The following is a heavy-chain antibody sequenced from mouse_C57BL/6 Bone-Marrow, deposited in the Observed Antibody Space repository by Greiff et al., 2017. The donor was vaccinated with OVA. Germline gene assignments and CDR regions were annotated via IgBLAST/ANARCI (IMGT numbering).Heavy chain of an antibody. CDR3: ARAYYYGSSYCWYFEG. D-gene: IGHD1-1*01. Sequence: EVQLQQSGPELVKPGASVKMSCKASGYTFTDYNMHWVKQSHGKSLEWIGYINPNNGGTSYNQKFKGKATLTVNKSSSTAYMELRSLTSEDSAVDYCARAYYYGSSYCWYFEGWGTGTTVTVAS. CDR1: GYTFTDYN. J-gene: IGHJ1*03. CDR2: INPNNGGT. V-gene: IGHV1-22*01.